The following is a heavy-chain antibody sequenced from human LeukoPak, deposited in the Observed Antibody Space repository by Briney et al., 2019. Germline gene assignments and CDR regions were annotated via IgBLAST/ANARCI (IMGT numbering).Heavy chain of an antibody. J-gene: IGHJ4*02. CDR3: AREGVVVADY. CDR1: GFTFSSYW. V-gene: IGHV3-7*01. D-gene: IGHD2-15*01. CDR2: IKQDGSEK. Sequence: GGSLRLSCAASGFTFSSYWMNWVRQAPGKGLEWVANIKQDGSEKNYVDSVKGRFTISRDNARNSLFLQMNSLRAEDTAVYYCAREGVVVADYWGQGTLVTVSS.